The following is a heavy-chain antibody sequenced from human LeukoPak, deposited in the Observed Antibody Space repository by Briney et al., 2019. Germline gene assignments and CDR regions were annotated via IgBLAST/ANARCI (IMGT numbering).Heavy chain of an antibody. Sequence: GGSLRLSCAASGCKFSRNAMHWVRQPPGKGLEWVAFIGFDGRDEYYADSVKGRFTISRANSKDTLYLQIYTLKTEDTAVYYCAKSLGTTSAPDAFDMWGQGTLITVSS. D-gene: IGHD1-1*01. V-gene: IGHV3-30*02. CDR2: IGFDGRDE. J-gene: IGHJ3*02. CDR1: GCKFSRNA. CDR3: AKSLGTTSAPDAFDM.